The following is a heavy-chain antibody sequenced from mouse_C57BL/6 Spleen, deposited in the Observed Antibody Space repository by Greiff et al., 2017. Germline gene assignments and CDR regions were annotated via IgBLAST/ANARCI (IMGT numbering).Heavy chain of an antibody. CDR2: ISDGGSYT. CDR1: GFTFSSYA. Sequence: EVQGVESGGGLVKPGGSLKLSCAASGFTFSSYAMSWVRQTPEKRLEWVATISDGGSYTYYPDNVKGRFTISRDNAKNNPYLQMSHLTSEDTAMYYCAREHYGSDFDYWGQGTTLTVSS. J-gene: IGHJ2*01. V-gene: IGHV5-4*01. CDR3: AREHYGSDFDY. D-gene: IGHD1-1*01.